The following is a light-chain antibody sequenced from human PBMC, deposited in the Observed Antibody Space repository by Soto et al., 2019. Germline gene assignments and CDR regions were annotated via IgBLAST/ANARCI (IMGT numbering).Light chain of an antibody. CDR1: NSDVGAYKF. J-gene: IGLJ1*01. V-gene: IGLV2-11*01. Sequence: QSVLTQPRSVSGSPGQSVTISCTGSNSDVGAYKFVSWLQHNPGEAPKVMIYDVTQRPSGVPDRFSGTKSGNTASLTISGLQAEDEADSYCCSYAGSYTWVFGSGTKVTVL. CDR3: CSYAGSYTWV. CDR2: DVT.